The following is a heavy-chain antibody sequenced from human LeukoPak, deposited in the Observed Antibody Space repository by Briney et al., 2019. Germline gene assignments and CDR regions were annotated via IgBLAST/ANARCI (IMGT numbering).Heavy chain of an antibody. Sequence: PGGSLRLSCAASGFSCSSYAMSWVRQAPGKGLEWVSGISGSGGTSYDADSVRGRFTISRDNSKNTLYLQMNSLRAEDTAVYYCASERNFWSGYTNWFDPWGQGTLVTVSS. CDR1: GFSCSSYA. CDR2: ISGSGGTS. CDR3: ASERNFWSGYTNWFDP. J-gene: IGHJ5*02. D-gene: IGHD3-3*01. V-gene: IGHV3-23*01.